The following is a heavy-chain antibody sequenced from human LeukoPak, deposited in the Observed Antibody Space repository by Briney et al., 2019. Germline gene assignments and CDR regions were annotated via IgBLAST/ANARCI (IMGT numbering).Heavy chain of an antibody. J-gene: IGHJ5*02. CDR1: GASSSGYY. CDR3: ARERITMVRGVLENWFDP. CDR2: INQSGST. Sequence: PSETLSLTCAVYGASSSGYYWSWIRQPPGKGLEWIGEINQSGSTNYNPSLKSRVTISVDTSKNQFSLKLSSVTAADTAVYYCARERITMVRGVLENWFDPWGQGTLVTVSS. D-gene: IGHD3-10*01. V-gene: IGHV4-34*01.